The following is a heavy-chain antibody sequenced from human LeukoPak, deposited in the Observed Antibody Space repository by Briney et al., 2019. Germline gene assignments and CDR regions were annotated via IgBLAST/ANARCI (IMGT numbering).Heavy chain of an antibody. CDR1: GGSISSYY. D-gene: IGHD2-2*01. CDR3: ARRRYCSSTSCSKYYFDC. CDR2: IYYSGST. J-gene: IGHJ4*02. Sequence: SETLSLTCTVSGGSISSYYWSWIRQPPGKGLEWIGYIYYSGSTNYNPSLKSRVTISVDTSKNQFSLKLSSVTAADTAVYYCARRRYCSSTSCSKYYFDCWGQGTLVTVSS. V-gene: IGHV4-59*12.